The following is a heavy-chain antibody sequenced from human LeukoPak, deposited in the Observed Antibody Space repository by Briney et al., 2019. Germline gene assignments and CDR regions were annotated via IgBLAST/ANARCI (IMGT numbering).Heavy chain of an antibody. D-gene: IGHD4/OR15-4a*01. J-gene: IGHJ3*02. CDR1: GFTFSSYN. CDR3: ARGTIAFDI. Sequence: GGSLRLSCAASGFTFSSYNMNWVRQAPGKGLEWVSSISSSSNYIYYADSVKGRFTISRDNAKNSLYLQMNSLRAEDTAVYYCARGTIAFDIWGQGTMVTVSS. CDR2: ISSSSNYI. V-gene: IGHV3-21*01.